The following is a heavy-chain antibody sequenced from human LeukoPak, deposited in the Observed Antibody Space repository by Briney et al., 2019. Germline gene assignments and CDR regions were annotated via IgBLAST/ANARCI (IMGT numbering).Heavy chain of an antibody. Sequence: SVKVSCKASGYTFTGYYMHWVRQAPGQGLEWMGWINPNSGGTNYAQKFQGRVTMTRDTSISTAYMELSRLRSDDTAVYYCARAAYCSGGSCYLHDAFDIWGQGTMVTVSS. CDR1: GYTFTGYY. CDR2: INPNSGGT. CDR3: ARAAYCSGGSCYLHDAFDI. J-gene: IGHJ3*02. V-gene: IGHV1-2*02. D-gene: IGHD2-15*01.